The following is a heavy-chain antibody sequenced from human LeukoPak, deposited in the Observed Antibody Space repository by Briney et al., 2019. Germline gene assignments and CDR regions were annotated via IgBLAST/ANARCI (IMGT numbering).Heavy chain of an antibody. D-gene: IGHD3-10*01. CDR1: GFTFSTYS. V-gene: IGHV3-21*04. Sequence: GGSLRLSCAAAGFTFSTYSMNWARQAPGKGLEWVSGISWNSGNIVYADSVKGRFTISRDNAKNSLYLQMNSLRAEDTALYYCAKVAVRGINGAFDIWGQGTMVTVSS. CDR2: ISWNSGNI. CDR3: AKVAVRGINGAFDI. J-gene: IGHJ3*02.